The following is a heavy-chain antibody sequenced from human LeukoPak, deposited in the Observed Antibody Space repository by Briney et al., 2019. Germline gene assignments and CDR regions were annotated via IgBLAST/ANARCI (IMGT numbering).Heavy chain of an antibody. CDR3: ARDDGSYSRSPGFDN. CDR2: IIQDGSER. J-gene: IGHJ4*02. D-gene: IGHD1-26*01. CDR1: RFTFSNYW. Sequence: GGSLRLSCADSRFTFSNYWMNWVRQAPGKGLEWVANIIQDGSERYCVDSVKGRFTVSRDNAKNSLYLQMNSLRAEDTAVYYCARDDGSYSRSPGFDNWGQGTLVTVSS. V-gene: IGHV3-7*01.